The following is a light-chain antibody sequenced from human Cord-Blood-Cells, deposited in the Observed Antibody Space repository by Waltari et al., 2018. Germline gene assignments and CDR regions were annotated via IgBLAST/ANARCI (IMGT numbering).Light chain of an antibody. Sequence: QSVLTPPPSVSGAPGQRVTISCTGSSSNIGAGYDVHWYQQLPGTAPKLLIYGNSNRPSGVPDRFSGSKSGTLASLAITGLQAEDEADYYCQSYDSSLSGYWVFGGGTKLTVL. CDR2: GNS. V-gene: IGLV1-40*01. CDR1: SSNIGAGYD. CDR3: QSYDSSLSGYWV. J-gene: IGLJ3*02.